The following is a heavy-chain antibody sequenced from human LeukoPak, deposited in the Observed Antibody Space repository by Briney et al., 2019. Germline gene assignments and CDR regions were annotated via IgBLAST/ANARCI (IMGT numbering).Heavy chain of an antibody. D-gene: IGHD3-10*01. J-gene: IGHJ4*02. Sequence: KPSETLSLTCAVYGGSFSGYYWSWIRQSPEKGLEWIGEINHSGSTNYNPSLKSRVIISVDTSKNQFSLKLRSVTAADTAVYYCARDVLWFGELLSPPHFDYWGQGTLVTVSS. CDR2: INHSGST. CDR1: GGSFSGYY. CDR3: ARDVLWFGELLSPPHFDY. V-gene: IGHV4-34*01.